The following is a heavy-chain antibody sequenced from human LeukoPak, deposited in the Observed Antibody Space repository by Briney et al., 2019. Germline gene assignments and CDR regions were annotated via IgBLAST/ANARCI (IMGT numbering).Heavy chain of an antibody. V-gene: IGHV3-30*18. J-gene: IGHJ4*02. CDR2: ILFGGSNT. CDR3: AKGRAKYDSDSTAYYILDF. Sequence: PGGSLRLSCAVSGFNFSSFLIHWVRHAPGKGLEWLAFILFGGSNTCYADSVKRRFTISRDNSNNTLYLHVNSLRADDTAVYYCAKGRAKYDSDSTAYYILDFLGQGTLVTVSS. CDR1: GFNFSSFL. D-gene: IGHD3-22*01.